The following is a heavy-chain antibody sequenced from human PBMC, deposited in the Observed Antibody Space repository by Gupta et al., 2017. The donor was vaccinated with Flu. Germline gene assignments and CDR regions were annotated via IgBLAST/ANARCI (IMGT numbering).Heavy chain of an antibody. V-gene: IGHV3-48*03. CDR2: IGASVDTI. CDR3: ATDDNYAYYYLNI. CDR1: GIDFSSYD. J-gene: IGHJ6*03. Sequence: EVQLVESGGGLVQPGGSLRLSCAASGIDFSSYDMNWVRQAPGKGLEWLAYIGASVDTIYYADSVKGRFTVSGDNDKNSLYLQMYNLRAEDTAVYYCATDDNYAYYYLNIWGKGTTVTVSS.